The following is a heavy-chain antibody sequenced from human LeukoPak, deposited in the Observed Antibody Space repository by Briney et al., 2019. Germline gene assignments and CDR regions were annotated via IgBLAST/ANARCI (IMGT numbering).Heavy chain of an antibody. CDR1: GGSINNDF. CDR3: ARNVRGGATYLDY. D-gene: IGHD3-10*02. J-gene: IGHJ4*02. Sequence: SETLSLTCTVPGGSINNDFWTWIRQPAGKGLEWIGRIYSSGTTNYNPSLKSRVTMSVDTSKNQFSLKLSSVTAADTAVYYCARNVRGGATYLDYWGQGTLVTVSS. CDR2: IYSSGTT. V-gene: IGHV4-4*07.